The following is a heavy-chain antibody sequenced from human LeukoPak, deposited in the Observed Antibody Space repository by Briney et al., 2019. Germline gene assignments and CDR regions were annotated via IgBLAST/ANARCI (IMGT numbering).Heavy chain of an antibody. D-gene: IGHD3-3*01. CDR3: AKMEGQRLYDYCMDV. J-gene: IGHJ6*03. CDR2: MSGSGYYT. V-gene: IGHV3-23*01. Sequence: GGSLRLSCAASGFAFGNFAMSWVRQAPGKGLEWVSGMSGSGYYTYYVESVKGRFTISRDNSKNTLYLHMNSLRADDTAVYYCAKMEGQRLYDYCMDVWGRGTTVTVSS. CDR1: GFAFGNFA.